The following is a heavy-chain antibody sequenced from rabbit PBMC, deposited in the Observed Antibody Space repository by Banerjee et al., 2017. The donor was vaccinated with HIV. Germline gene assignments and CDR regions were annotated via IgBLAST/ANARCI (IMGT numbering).Heavy chain of an antibody. CDR2: IYASEGSA. D-gene: IGHD4-1*01. J-gene: IGHJ6*01. CDR3: ARISGWGGDF. V-gene: IGHV1S7*01. CDR1: GFSFSNKY. Sequence: DLVKPEGSLTLTCTASGFSFSNKYVMCWVRQAPGKGLEWIGAIYASEGSADYASWVNGRFTISSDNAQNTVDLQMNSLTAADTATYFCARISGWGGDFWGPGTLVTVS.